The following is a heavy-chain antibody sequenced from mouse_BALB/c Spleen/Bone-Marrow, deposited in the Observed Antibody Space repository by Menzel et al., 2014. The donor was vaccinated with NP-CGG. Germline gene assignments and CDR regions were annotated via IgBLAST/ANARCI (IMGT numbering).Heavy chain of an antibody. D-gene: IGHD2-3*01. CDR3: ARGDDGYYGDY. CDR2: IDPSDSET. Sequence: VQLQHSGPQLVRPGASVKISCKASGYSFXSYWMHWVKQRPGQGLEWIGMIDPSDSETRLNQKFKDKATLTVDKSSSTAYMQLSSPTSEDSAVYYCARGDDGYYGDYWGQGTTLTVSS. V-gene: IGHV1S127*01. CDR1: GYSFXSYW. J-gene: IGHJ2*01.